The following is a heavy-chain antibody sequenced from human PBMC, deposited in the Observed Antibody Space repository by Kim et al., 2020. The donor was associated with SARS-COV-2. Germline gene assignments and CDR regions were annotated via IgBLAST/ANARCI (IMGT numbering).Heavy chain of an antibody. J-gene: IGHJ4*02. Sequence: GGSLRLSCAASGFTFSSYGMHWVRQAPGKGLEWVAVISYDGSNKYYADSVKGRFTISRDNSKNTLYLQMNSLRAEDTAVYYCAKGGGDGYLNFDYWGQGTLDTVSS. CDR2: ISYDGSNK. V-gene: IGHV3-30*18. D-gene: IGHD5-12*01. CDR1: GFTFSSYG. CDR3: AKGGGDGYLNFDY.